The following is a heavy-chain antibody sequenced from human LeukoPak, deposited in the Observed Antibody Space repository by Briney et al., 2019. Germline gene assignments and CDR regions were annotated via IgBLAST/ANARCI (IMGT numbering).Heavy chain of an antibody. CDR3: QAGTHLGY. Sequence: GGSLRLSCAASGFTFSNYWMHWVRHAPGKGLVWVARIKSDGSTTTYADSVKGRFTISRDNAKNTLYLQMNSLRAEDTAVYYCQAGTHLGYWGQGTLVTVSS. J-gene: IGHJ4*02. CDR1: GFTFSNYW. D-gene: IGHD1-1*01. CDR2: IKSDGSTT. V-gene: IGHV3-74*01.